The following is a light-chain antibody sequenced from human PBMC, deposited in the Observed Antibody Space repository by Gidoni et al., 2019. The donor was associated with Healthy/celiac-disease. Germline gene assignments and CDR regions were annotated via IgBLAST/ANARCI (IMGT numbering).Light chain of an antibody. J-gene: IGKJ5*01. CDR3: QQYGSSPPGIT. V-gene: IGKV3-20*01. CDR1: QSVSSSY. CDR2: GAS. Sequence: EIVLTQSPGPLSLSPGERATLSCRASQSVSSSYLAWYQQKPGQAPRLLIYGASSRATGIPDRCSGSGSGTDFTLTISRLEPEDFAVYYCQQYGSSPPGITFGQXTRLEIK.